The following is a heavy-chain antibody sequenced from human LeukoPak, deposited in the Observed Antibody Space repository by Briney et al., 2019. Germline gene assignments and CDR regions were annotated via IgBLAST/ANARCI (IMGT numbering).Heavy chain of an antibody. Sequence: GGSLRLSCAGSGFTFSDYSLGWVRQAPGQGLEWVSSISGSGTHKFYGDSVKGRFNISRDNAKNSLFLQMTSLRAEDTAVYYCARDWALTKWGQGTLVTVSS. CDR2: ISGSGTHK. J-gene: IGHJ4*02. CDR1: GFTFSDYS. D-gene: IGHD7-27*01. CDR3: ARDWALTK. V-gene: IGHV3-21*01.